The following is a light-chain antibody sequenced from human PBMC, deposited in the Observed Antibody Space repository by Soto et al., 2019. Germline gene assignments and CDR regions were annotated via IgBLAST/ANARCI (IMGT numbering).Light chain of an antibody. CDR1: QSVSSN. Sequence: EIVMTQSPGTLSVSPGERATLSCRASQSVSSNLAWYQQKPGQAPRLLIYGASTRATGIPARFSGRGSGTDFTLTISSLQPEDFATYYCLLDFSYFWAFGQGTKVDIK. CDR3: LLDFSYFWA. CDR2: GAS. V-gene: IGKV3-15*01. J-gene: IGKJ1*01.